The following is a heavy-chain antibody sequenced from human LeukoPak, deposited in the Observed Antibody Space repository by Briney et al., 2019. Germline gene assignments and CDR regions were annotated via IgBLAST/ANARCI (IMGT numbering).Heavy chain of an antibody. J-gene: IGHJ4*02. CDR3: ARGSYEDRAYRPVDS. CDR2: IKHDGSKK. Sequence: GGSLRLSCAASGFTFSSYWMSWVRQAPGKGLEWVANIKHDGSKKYYVDSVKGRFTISRDNAKNSLYLQMNSLRAEDTAVYYCARGSYEDRAYRPVDSWGQGTLVTVSS. D-gene: IGHD3-16*01. V-gene: IGHV3-7*01. CDR1: GFTFSSYW.